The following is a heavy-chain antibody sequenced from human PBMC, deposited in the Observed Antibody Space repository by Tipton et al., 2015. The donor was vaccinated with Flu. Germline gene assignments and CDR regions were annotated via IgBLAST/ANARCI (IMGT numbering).Heavy chain of an antibody. CDR1: GFTFSAYW. J-gene: IGHJ6*04. CDR2: IKQDGSVK. CDR3: ARAMDV. V-gene: IGHV3-7*03. Sequence: SLRLSCAASGFTFSAYWMSWVRQPPGKGLEWVANIKQDGSVKYYVDSVKGRFTISRDNAKNSGYLQMNSLRADDTAVYYCARAMDVWGKGTTVTVSS.